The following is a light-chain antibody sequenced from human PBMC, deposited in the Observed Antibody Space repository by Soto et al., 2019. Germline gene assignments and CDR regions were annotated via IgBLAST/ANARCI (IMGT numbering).Light chain of an antibody. CDR3: QQTYSAPRA. CDR2: AAS. V-gene: IGKV1-39*01. Sequence: DIQMTQSPASLSASVGDRVTITCRTSQSISYYLSWFQQKPGKSPKLLIYAASSLHSGVPSRFSGSGSGTDFTLTISSLRPDDSASYYCQQTYSAPRAFGQGTKVEI. CDR1: QSISYY. J-gene: IGKJ1*01.